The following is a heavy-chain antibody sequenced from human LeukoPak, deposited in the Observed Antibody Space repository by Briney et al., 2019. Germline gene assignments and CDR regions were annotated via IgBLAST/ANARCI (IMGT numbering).Heavy chain of an antibody. J-gene: IGHJ4*02. Sequence: PSETLSLTCTVSGGSTSSSSYYWGWIRQPPGKGLEWIGSIYYSGSTYYNPSLKSRVTISVDTSKNQFSLKLSSVTAADTAVYYCARRPVGTGKNPSRKLLGEYYFDYWGQGTLVTVSS. CDR2: IYYSGST. D-gene: IGHD3-10*01. V-gene: IGHV4-39*01. CDR1: GGSTSSSSYY. CDR3: ARRPVGTGKNPSRKLLGEYYFDY.